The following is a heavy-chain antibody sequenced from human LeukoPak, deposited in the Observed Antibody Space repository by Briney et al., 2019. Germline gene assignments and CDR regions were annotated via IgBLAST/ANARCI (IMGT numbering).Heavy chain of an antibody. Sequence: ASVKVSCKASGYTFTTYYMHWVRQAPGQGFERMGILNPSSGSTSYAQRFQGRVTMTRDTSTSTFYMELRSLKSEDTAVYYCARDGEYYDSSGSYFDYWGQGTAVTVSS. J-gene: IGHJ4*02. V-gene: IGHV1-46*01. CDR1: GYTFTTYY. D-gene: IGHD3-22*01. CDR2: LNPSSGST. CDR3: ARDGEYYDSSGSYFDY.